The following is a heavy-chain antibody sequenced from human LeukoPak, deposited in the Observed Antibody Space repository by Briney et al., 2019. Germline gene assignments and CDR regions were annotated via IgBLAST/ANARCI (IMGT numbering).Heavy chain of an antibody. V-gene: IGHV4-61*02. CDR3: ASSNAIPKYYFDY. CDR2: IYTSGST. J-gene: IGHJ4*02. D-gene: IGHD2-8*01. Sequence: SETLSLTCTVSGGSISSGSYYWSWIRQPAGKGLEWLGRIYTSGSTNYNPSLKSRVTISVDTSKNQFSLKLSSVTAADTAVYYCASSNAIPKYYFDYWGRGTLVTVSS. CDR1: GGSISSGSYY.